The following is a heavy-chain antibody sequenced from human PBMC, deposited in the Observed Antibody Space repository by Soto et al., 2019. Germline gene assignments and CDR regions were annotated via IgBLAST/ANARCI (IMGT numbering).Heavy chain of an antibody. CDR3: AKKGLGSLKTYCSGSGCHYAFDI. V-gene: IGHV3-23*01. J-gene: IGHJ3*02. CDR2: IRGGGDGA. CDR1: GFTFSSYA. D-gene: IGHD2-15*01. Sequence: EVQLLESGGGLVQPGGSLRLSCAASGFTFSSYAMSWVRQAPGKGLEWVSTIRGGGDGAYYADAVKGHFTISRDNSKNTLDLQMNRLRAEDTGIYCCAKKGLGSLKTYCSGSGCHYAFDIWGQGTMVTFSS.